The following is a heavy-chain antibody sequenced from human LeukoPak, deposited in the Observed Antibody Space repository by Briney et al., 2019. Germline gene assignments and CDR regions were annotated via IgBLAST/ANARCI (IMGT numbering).Heavy chain of an antibody. CDR2: ISGSGGST. CDR3: ARDQRGRSSSWYGDAFDI. Sequence: GRSLRLSCAASGFTFDDYAIHWVRQAPGKGLEWVSAISGSGGSTYYADSVEGRFTISRDNAKNSLYLQMNSLRAEDTAVYYCARDQRGRSSSWYGDAFDIWGQGTMVTVSS. D-gene: IGHD6-13*01. V-gene: IGHV3-9*01. CDR1: GFTFDDYA. J-gene: IGHJ3*02.